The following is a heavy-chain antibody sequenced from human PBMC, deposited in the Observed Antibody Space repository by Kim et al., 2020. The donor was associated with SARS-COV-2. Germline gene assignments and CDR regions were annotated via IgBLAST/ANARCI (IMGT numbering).Heavy chain of an antibody. D-gene: IGHD4-4*01. J-gene: IGHJ4*02. Sequence: GGSLRLSCSASGFIFSDFAIHWVRRAPGMGLQYVSATTRDGDGSFYADSVKDRFTIFRDNSKNTLFLQMSGLRIEDTAVYYCVRDGRNYGAVHWGPGTLVTVSA. V-gene: IGHV3-64D*06. CDR3: VRDGRNYGAVH. CDR1: GFIFSDFA. CDR2: TTRDGDGS.